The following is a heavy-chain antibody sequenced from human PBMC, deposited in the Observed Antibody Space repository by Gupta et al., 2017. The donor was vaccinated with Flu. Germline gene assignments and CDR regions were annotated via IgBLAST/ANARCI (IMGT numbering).Heavy chain of an antibody. V-gene: IGHV3-23*01. CDR2: INNIGGGT. Sequence: EVQLLESGGGLVQPGGSLRLSCAASGFAFSPSAMKWVRQAPGKGLEWVSGINNIGGGTYYTDSVQGRFTVSRDNSDNTVHLQMDRLRAEDTALYYCAKDLYTVPGALDSWGQGTLVTVSS. CDR1: GFAFSPSA. D-gene: IGHD6-19*01. CDR3: AKDLYTVPGALDS. J-gene: IGHJ4*02.